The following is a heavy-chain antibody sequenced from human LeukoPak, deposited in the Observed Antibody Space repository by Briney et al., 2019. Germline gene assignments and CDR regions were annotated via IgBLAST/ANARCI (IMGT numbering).Heavy chain of an antibody. Sequence: SETLSLTCTVSGGSIRSGDYYWSWIRQPPGQGLEWIGYIYYSGSTYYNPSLKSRVTISVDTSKNQFSLNLNSVTAADTAVYYCAGFTVSSEALVYWGQGTLVTVSS. CDR2: IYYSGST. D-gene: IGHD6-6*01. CDR3: AGFTVSSEALVY. J-gene: IGHJ4*02. CDR1: GGSIRSGDYY. V-gene: IGHV4-30-4*08.